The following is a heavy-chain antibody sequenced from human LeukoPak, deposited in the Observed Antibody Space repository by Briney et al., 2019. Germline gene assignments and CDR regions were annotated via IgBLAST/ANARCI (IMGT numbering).Heavy chain of an antibody. D-gene: IGHD3-10*01. CDR3: ARDLITMVRGVIWN. V-gene: IGHV3-21*01. CDR1: GFTFSNAW. J-gene: IGHJ4*02. Sequence: GGSLRLSCAASGFTFSNAWMNWVRQAPGKGLEWVSSISSSSSYIYYADSVKGRFTISRDNAKNSLYLQMNSLRAEDTAVYYCARDLITMVRGVIWNWGQGTLVTVSS. CDR2: ISSSSSYI.